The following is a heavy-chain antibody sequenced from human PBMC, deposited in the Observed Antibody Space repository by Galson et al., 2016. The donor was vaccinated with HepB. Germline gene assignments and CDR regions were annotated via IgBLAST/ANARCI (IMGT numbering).Heavy chain of an antibody. V-gene: IGHV3-7*05. CDR1: GFTLSSYW. CDR2: MKQDGSEE. Sequence: SLRLSCAASGFTLSSYWMSWVRQAPGKGLEWVANMKQDGSEEYYVDSVKGRFTISRDNSKNTLYLQMNSLRAEDTAVYYCASLRFKGFDLWGRGTLVTVSS. D-gene: IGHD3-3*01. CDR3: ASLRFKGFDL. J-gene: IGHJ2*01.